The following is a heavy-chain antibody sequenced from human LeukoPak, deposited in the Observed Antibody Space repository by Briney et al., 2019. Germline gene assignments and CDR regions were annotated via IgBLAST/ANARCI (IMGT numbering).Heavy chain of an antibody. D-gene: IGHD3-22*01. Sequence: GGSLRLSCATSGFTCSTYVMSWVRQAPGKGLEWLSLILHNGDSTYYADSVKGRFTISRDNSKNTLYLQMNSLRAEDTAVYYCAREGYYYDSSGYSYYYYGMDVWGQGTTVTVSS. CDR3: AREGYYYDSSGYSYYYYGMDV. J-gene: IGHJ6*02. V-gene: IGHV3-23*01. CDR1: GFTCSTYV. CDR2: ILHNGDST.